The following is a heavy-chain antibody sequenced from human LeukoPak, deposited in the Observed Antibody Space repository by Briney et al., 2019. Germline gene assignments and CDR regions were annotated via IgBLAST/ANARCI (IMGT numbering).Heavy chain of an antibody. J-gene: IGHJ4*02. CDR2: IKQDGSER. D-gene: IGHD6-19*01. CDR3: AKRAVAGLTDY. Sequence: RSGGSLRLSCTASEFTFSNYWMTWVRQAPGKGLEWVANIKQDGSERYYVDSVKGRFTISRDNAKNSLYLQMNSLRAEDTAVYYCAKRAVAGLTDYWGQGTLVTVSS. V-gene: IGHV3-7*01. CDR1: EFTFSNYW.